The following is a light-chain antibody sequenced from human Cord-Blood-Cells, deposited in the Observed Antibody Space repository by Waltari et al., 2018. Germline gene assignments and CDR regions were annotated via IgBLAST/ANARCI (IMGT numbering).Light chain of an antibody. J-gene: IGLJ1*01. CDR1: SSHVGVHNY. CDR3: NSYRSSTTPCV. Sequence: LTQHATVYGSHGQSITISCTGTSSHVGVHNYVYWYQQHPGKAPKLLIYEISNRPSGVSNLFSGSKSGNTASMTISGLQAEDEADYYCNSYRSSTTPCVFGTGIKVTVL. CDR2: EIS. V-gene: IGLV2-14*01.